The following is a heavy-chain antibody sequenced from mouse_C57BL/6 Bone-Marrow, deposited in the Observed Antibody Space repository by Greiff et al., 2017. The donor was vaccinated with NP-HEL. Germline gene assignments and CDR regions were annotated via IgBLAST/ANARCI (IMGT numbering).Heavy chain of an antibody. V-gene: IGHV10-1*01. CDR2: IRSKSNNYAT. D-gene: IGHD1-1*01. Sequence: EVQVVESGGGLVQPKGSLKLSCAASGFSFNTYAMNWVRQAPGKGLEWVARIRSKSNNYATYYADSVKDRFTISRDDSESMLYLQMNNLKTEDTAMYYCVRRDYYGRYAMDYWGQGTSVTVSS. CDR3: VRRDYYGRYAMDY. J-gene: IGHJ4*01. CDR1: GFSFNTYA.